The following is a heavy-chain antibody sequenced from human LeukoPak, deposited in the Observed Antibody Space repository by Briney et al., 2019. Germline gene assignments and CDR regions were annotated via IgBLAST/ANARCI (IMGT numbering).Heavy chain of an antibody. V-gene: IGHV1-2*02. CDR1: GYTFTGYY. J-gene: IGHJ4*02. CDR3: ARVDYYDSSGYWAFDY. CDR2: INPNSGGT. D-gene: IGHD3-22*01. Sequence: ASVKVSCKASGYTFTGYYMHWVRQAPGQGHEWMGWINPNSGGTNYAQKFQGRVTMTRDTSISTAYMELSRLRSDDTAVYYCARVDYYDSSGYWAFDYWGQGTLVTVSS.